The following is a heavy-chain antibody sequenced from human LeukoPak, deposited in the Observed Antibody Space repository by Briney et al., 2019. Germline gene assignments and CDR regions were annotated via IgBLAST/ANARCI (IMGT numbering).Heavy chain of an antibody. V-gene: IGHV3-23*01. CDR2: ISGSGGST. CDR1: GFTFSSYW. Sequence: GGSLRLSCAASGFTFSSYWMNWARQAPGKGPEWVSAISGSGGSTYYADSVKGRFTISRDNSKNTLYLQMNSLRAEDTAVYYCAKDPGGMDVWGQGTTVTVSS. J-gene: IGHJ6*02. CDR3: AKDPGGMDV.